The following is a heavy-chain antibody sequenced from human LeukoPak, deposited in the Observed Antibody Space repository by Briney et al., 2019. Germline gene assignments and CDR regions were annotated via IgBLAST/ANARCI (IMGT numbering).Heavy chain of an antibody. CDR2: VNNDGTTT. Sequence: PGGSLRLSCAASGFTFSSFWMHWVRQVPGKGLLWVSRVNNDGTTTNYADSVKGRFTISRDNAKNTLYLQMSSLRAEDTAVYYCGRRYCGGSWCNSGWYFDLWGRGTLVTVSS. CDR1: GFTFSSFW. D-gene: IGHD2-15*01. CDR3: GRRYCGGSWCNSGWYFDL. V-gene: IGHV3-74*01. J-gene: IGHJ2*01.